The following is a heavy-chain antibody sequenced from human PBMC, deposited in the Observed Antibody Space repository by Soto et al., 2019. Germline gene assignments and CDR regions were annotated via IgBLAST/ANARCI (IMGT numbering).Heavy chain of an antibody. CDR3: AKAPRPTWNWYYFDL. CDR1: GFTFNNYA. V-gene: IGHV3-23*01. J-gene: IGHJ4*02. CDR2: ISDTGVAT. D-gene: IGHD1-7*01. Sequence: EVQLLESGGGLVQAGGSLRLSCAASGFTFNNYAMSWVRQAPGMGLEWVSGISDTGVATYYADSVKGRFTISRDNSKNTLSLQMNGLGAEDTAVYHCAKAPRPTWNWYYFDLWGQGTLVTVSS.